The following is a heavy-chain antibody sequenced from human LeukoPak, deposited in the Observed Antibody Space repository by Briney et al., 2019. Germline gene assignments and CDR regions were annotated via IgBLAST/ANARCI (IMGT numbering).Heavy chain of an antibody. CDR2: IIPIFGTA. CDR3: ARSPNYDILVVSGLFDY. J-gene: IGHJ4*02. V-gene: IGHV1-69*05. D-gene: IGHD3-9*01. CDR1: GSTFSSYA. Sequence: GASVKVSCKASGSTFSSYAISWVRQAPGQGLEWMGRIIPIFGTANYAQKFQGRVTITTDESTSTAYMELSSLRSEDTAVYYCARSPNYDILVVSGLFDYWDQGTLVTVSS.